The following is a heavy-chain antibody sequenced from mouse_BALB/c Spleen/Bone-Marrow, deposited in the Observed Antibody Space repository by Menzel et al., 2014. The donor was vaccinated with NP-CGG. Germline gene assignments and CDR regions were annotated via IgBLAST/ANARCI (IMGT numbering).Heavy chain of an antibody. J-gene: IGHJ1*01. CDR2: INPSTGYT. CDR1: GYTFTSYW. Sequence: QVQLQQSGAELAKPGASVKMSCKASGYTFTSYWMHWVKQRPGQGLEWIGYINPSTGYTGYNQKFKDKATLTADKSSSTAYMQLSSLTSEDSAVYYCARRDYWYFDVWGAGTTVTVSS. V-gene: IGHV1-7*01. CDR3: ARRDYWYFDV.